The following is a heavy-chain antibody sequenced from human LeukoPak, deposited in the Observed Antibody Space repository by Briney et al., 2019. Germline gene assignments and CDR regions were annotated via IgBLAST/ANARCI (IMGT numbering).Heavy chain of an antibody. CDR2: IKQHGSEK. Sequence: GGSLRLSCAASGFTFSSYAMSWVRQAPGKGLEWVAKIKQHGSEKYYVDSVKGRFTISRDNAKNSLYLQMNSLRVEDTAVYYCARGQSLDYWGQGTLVTVSS. J-gene: IGHJ4*02. V-gene: IGHV3-7*01. CDR1: GFTFSSYA. CDR3: ARGQSLDY.